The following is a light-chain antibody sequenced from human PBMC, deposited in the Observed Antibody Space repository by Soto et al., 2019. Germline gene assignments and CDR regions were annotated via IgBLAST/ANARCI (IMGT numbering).Light chain of an antibody. CDR3: QQYNSYWRT. Sequence: DIPMTQSPSTLSASVGDRVTITCRASQSISSWLAWYQQKPGKAPKLLIYDASSLESGVPSRFSGSGSGTEFTLTISSLQPDDFATYYCQQYNSYWRTFGQGTKVEIK. CDR2: DAS. V-gene: IGKV1-5*01. CDR1: QSISSW. J-gene: IGKJ1*01.